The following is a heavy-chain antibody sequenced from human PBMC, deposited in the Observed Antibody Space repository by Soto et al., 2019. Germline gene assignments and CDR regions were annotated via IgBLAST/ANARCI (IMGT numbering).Heavy chain of an antibody. Sequence: GGSLRLSCAASGFTFSSYGMHWVRQAPGKGLEWVAVISYDGSNKYYADSVKGRFTISRDNSKNTLYLQMNSLRAEDTAVYYCAKDQSYDFWSGYSRIYYYYGMDVWGQGTTVTVSS. CDR3: AKDQSYDFWSGYSRIYYYYGMDV. CDR1: GFTFSSYG. D-gene: IGHD3-3*01. CDR2: ISYDGSNK. J-gene: IGHJ6*02. V-gene: IGHV3-30*18.